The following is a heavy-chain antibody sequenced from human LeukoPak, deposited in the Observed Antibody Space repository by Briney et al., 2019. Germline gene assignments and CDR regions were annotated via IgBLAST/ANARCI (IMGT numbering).Heavy chain of an antibody. V-gene: IGHV4-59*01. J-gene: IGHJ4*02. D-gene: IGHD3-10*01. CDR1: GGSISSYY. CDR3: AGNYGSGSPFDY. CDR2: IYYSGST. Sequence: SETLSLICTVSGGSISSYYWSWIRQPPGKGLEWIGYIYYSGSTNYNPSLKSRVTISVDTSKNQFSLKLSSVTAADTAVYYCAGNYGSGSPFDYWGQGTLVTVSS.